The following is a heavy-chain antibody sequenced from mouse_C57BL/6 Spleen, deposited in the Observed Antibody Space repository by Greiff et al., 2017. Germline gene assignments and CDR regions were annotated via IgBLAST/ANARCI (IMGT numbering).Heavy chain of an antibody. J-gene: IGHJ4*01. V-gene: IGHV1-80*01. CDR2: IYPGDGDT. CDR1: GYAFSSYW. D-gene: IGHD2-3*01. Sequence: VQLQQSGAELVKPGASVKISCKASGYAFSSYWMNWVKQRPGKGLEWIGQIYPGDGDTNYTGKFKGKATLTADKSSSTAYMQLSSLTSEDTAVYFGARVRVTDDYYAMDYWGKGTSVTVSS. CDR3: ARVRVTDDYYAMDY.